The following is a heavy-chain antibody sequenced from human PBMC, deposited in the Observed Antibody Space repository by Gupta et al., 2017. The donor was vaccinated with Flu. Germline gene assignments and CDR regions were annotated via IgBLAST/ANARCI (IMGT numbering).Heavy chain of an antibody. J-gene: IGHJ5*02. CDR3: ARAWSHKDGFDP. CDR1: GFTFSSYS. Sequence: EVQLVESGGGLVKPGGSLRLSCAASGFTFSSYSMNWVRQAPGKGLEVVSSISSSSSYIYYADSVKGRFTISRDNAKNSLYLQMNSLRAEDTAVYYCARAWSHKDGFDPWGQGTLVTVSS. D-gene: IGHD5-24*01. V-gene: IGHV3-21*01. CDR2: ISSSSSYI.